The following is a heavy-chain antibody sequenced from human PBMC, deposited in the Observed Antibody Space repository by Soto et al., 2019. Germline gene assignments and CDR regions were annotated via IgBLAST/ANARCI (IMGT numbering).Heavy chain of an antibody. D-gene: IGHD6-13*01. CDR3: ATTQEAAAGSIDY. CDR2: ISYDGSNK. J-gene: IGHJ4*02. CDR1: GFTFSSYA. Sequence: PGGSLRLSCAASGFTFSSYAMHWVRQAPGKGLEWVAVISYDGSNKYYADSVKGRFTISRDNSKNTLYLQMNSLRAEDTAVYYCATTQEAAAGSIDYWGQGTLVTVSS. V-gene: IGHV3-30-3*01.